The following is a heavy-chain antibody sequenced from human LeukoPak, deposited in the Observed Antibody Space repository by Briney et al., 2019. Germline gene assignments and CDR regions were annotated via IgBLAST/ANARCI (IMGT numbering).Heavy chain of an antibody. Sequence: SETLSLTCTVSGGSFSFYFWHWIRQPPGEGLDWIGEIDNRGSTPYKPSLRSRGIISIDTSGNHFSLKLTSVTAADTAVYFCARDSDSGFQWGQGMLVTVSS. CDR2: IDNRGST. CDR1: GGSFSFYF. CDR3: ARDSDSGFQ. D-gene: IGHD3-16*01. J-gene: IGHJ4*02. V-gene: IGHV4-34*01.